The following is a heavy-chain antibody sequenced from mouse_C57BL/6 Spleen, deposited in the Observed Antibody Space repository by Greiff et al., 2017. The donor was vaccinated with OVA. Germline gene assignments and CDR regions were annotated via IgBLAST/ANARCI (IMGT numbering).Heavy chain of an antibody. D-gene: IGHD4-1*01. V-gene: IGHV1-61*01. CDR2: IYPSDSET. CDR3: ARRTGDWYFDV. Sequence: QVQLQQPGAELVRPGSSVKLSCKASGYTFTSYWMDWVKQRPGQGLEWIGNIYPSDSETHYNQKFKDKATLTVDKSSSTAYMQLSSLTSEDSAVYYCARRTGDWYFDVWGTGTTVTVSS. J-gene: IGHJ1*03. CDR1: GYTFTSYW.